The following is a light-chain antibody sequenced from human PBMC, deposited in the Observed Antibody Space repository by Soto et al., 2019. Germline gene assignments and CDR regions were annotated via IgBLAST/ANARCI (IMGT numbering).Light chain of an antibody. Sequence: SYVLTQPPSVSVAPGKAARITCGGNNIGSKSVHWYQQKPGQAPLLVIYYDRDRPSGIPERFSGSNSGNTATLTISRVEAGDEAHYYCQLWDGGSGHRVFGGGTKLIVL. J-gene: IGLJ2*01. CDR2: YDR. CDR1: NIGSKS. V-gene: IGLV3-21*04. CDR3: QLWDGGSGHRV.